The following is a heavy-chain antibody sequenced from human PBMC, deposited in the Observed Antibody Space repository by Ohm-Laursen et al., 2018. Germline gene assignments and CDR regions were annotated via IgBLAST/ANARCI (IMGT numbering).Heavy chain of an antibody. CDR2: ITWNSGDI. J-gene: IGHJ4*02. CDR1: GFTFDDYA. V-gene: IGHV3-9*01. Sequence: SLRLSCAASGFTFDDYAMHWVRQAPGKGLEWVSGITWNSGDIGYVDSVKGRFTISRDNAKNSLYLQMNSLRVEDTALYYCAKGGGIGVPSTWTENWGQGTLVTVSS. D-gene: IGHD6-19*01. CDR3: AKGGGIGVPSTWTEN.